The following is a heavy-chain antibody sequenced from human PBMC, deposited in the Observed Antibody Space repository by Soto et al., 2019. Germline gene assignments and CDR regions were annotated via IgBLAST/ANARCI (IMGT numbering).Heavy chain of an antibody. Sequence: EVQLVESGGGLVQPGGSLRLSCAASGFRFTGNWMHWVRQAPGKGREWVSRINVEGPVTRYADAVKGRLTISRDNAKDTGFLQMRSLRAEDTAVYYCARAMDFRGGRCFLDNWFDSWGQGTPVTVSS. D-gene: IGHD2-15*01. CDR1: GFRFTGNW. V-gene: IGHV3-74*01. CDR2: INVEGPVT. J-gene: IGHJ5*01. CDR3: ARAMDFRGGRCFLDNWFDS.